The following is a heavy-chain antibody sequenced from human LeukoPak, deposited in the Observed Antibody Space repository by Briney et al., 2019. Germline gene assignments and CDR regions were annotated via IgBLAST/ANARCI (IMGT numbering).Heavy chain of an antibody. J-gene: IGHJ5*02. V-gene: IGHV4-39*07. CDR1: GGSISSSSYY. Sequence: SETLSLTCTVSGGSISSSSYYWGWIRQPPGEGLEWIGSIYYSGSTYYNPSLKSRVTISVDTSKNQFSLKLSSVTAADTAVYYCAREVRYSSSWCDHWGQGTLVTVSS. D-gene: IGHD6-13*01. CDR3: AREVRYSSSWCDH. CDR2: IYYSGST.